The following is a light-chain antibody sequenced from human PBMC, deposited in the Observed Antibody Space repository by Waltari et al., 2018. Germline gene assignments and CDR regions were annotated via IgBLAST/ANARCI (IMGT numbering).Light chain of an antibody. Sequence: IQLTQSPSSLSASVGDRVTITCRASLGISRDLAWYQQESGKAPKLLIYAASTLQDGVPSRFRGSGSGTDVTLTVSSLQPEDFATYDCQQLNSYPSTFGQGTKLEI. CDR3: QQLNSYPST. CDR1: LGISRD. CDR2: AAS. J-gene: IGKJ2*01. V-gene: IGKV1-9*01.